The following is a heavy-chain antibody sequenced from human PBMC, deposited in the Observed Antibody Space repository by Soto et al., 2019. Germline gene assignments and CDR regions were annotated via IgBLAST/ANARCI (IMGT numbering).Heavy chain of an antibody. CDR2: IFYIGST. V-gene: IGHV4-59*01. CDR1: GGSISSYY. D-gene: IGHD5-18*01. Sequence: PSETLSLTCTVSGGSISSYYWSWIRQSPGKGLEWIGYIFYIGSTNYNPSLKSRVTTSVDTSKNQFSLKLSSVTAADTAVYYCARYSYGGYYCDYWGQGTLVTVSS. CDR3: ARYSYGGYYCDY. J-gene: IGHJ4*02.